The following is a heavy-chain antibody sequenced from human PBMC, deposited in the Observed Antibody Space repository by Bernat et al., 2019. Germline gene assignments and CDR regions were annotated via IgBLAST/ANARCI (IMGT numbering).Heavy chain of an antibody. V-gene: IGHV3-21*05. J-gene: IGHJ6*03. CDR2: ISSSSSYI. CDR1: GFTFSSYS. CDR3: ARLMDCSSTSCYPGYMDV. D-gene: IGHD2-2*01. Sequence: EVQLVESGGGLVKPGGSLRLSCAASGFTFSSYSMNWVRQAPGKGLEWVSYISSSSSYIYYADSVKGRFTISRDNAKNSLYLQMNSLRAEDTAVYYWARLMDCSSTSCYPGYMDVWGKGTTVTVSS.